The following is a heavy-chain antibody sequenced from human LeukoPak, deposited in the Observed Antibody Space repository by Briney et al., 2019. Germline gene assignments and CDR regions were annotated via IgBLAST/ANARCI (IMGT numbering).Heavy chain of an antibody. CDR3: ARDLEEGVVVVAAASDY. D-gene: IGHD2-15*01. V-gene: IGHV1-2*02. CDR1: GYTFTGYY. J-gene: IGHJ4*02. Sequence: ASVKVSCKASGYTFTGYYMHRVRQAPGQGLEWMGWINPNSGGTNYAQKFQGRVTMTRDTSIRTAYMELSRLRSDDTAVYYCARDLEEGVVVVAAASDYWGQGTLVTVSS. CDR2: INPNSGGT.